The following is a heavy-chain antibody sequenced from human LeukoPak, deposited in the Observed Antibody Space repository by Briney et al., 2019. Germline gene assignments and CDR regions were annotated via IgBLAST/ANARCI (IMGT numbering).Heavy chain of an antibody. CDR2: IYSSGST. CDR3: ARAYMSSGGNTGLYFDL. Sequence: PSETLSLTCTVSGGSVSGYYWNWIRQPAGKGLEWIGRIYSSGSTHDNPSLKSRVTMSVDTSTNQLFLKVTSVTAADTAVYYCARAYMSSGGNTGLYFDLWGRGTLVTVSS. D-gene: IGHD4-23*01. V-gene: IGHV4-4*07. CDR1: GGSVSGYY. J-gene: IGHJ2*01.